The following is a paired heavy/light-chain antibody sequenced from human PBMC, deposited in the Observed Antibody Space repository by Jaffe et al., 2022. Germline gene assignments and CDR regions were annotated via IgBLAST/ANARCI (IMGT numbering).Heavy chain of an antibody. CDR1: GGSISSSSYY. CDR2: IYYSGST. D-gene: IGHD3-10*01. J-gene: IGHJ4*02. Sequence: QLRLQESGPGLVKPSETLSLTCTVSGGSISSSSYYWGWIRQPPGKGLEWIGNIYYSGSTYYTPSLKSRVTISIDTSKNQFSVKLSSVTAADRAVYYCARQRGGSSEIDYWGQGTLVTVSS. V-gene: IGHV4-39*01. CDR3: ARQRGGSSEIDY.
Light chain of an antibody. V-gene: IGLV2-14*03. CDR1: SSDVGGYNY. J-gene: IGLJ3*02. Sequence: QSALTQPASVSGSPGQSITISCTGTSSDVGGYNYVSWYQQHPGKAPKLMIFDVSNRPSGVSNRFSGSKSGNTASLTISGLQAEDEADYYCSSYTSSITWVFGGGTKLTVL. CDR2: DVS. CDR3: SSYTSSITWV.